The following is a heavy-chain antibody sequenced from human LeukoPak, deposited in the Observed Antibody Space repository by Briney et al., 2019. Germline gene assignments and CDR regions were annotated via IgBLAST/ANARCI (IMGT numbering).Heavy chain of an antibody. Sequence: GGSLRLSCAASGFTFSSYAMNWVRQAPGKGLEWVAVISYDGSNKYYADSVKGRFTISRDNSKNTLYLQMNSLRAEDTAVYYCARGRQGLDFSDWFDPWGQGTLVTVSS. CDR1: GFTFSSYA. CDR2: ISYDGSNK. V-gene: IGHV3-30*04. D-gene: IGHD3-3*01. J-gene: IGHJ5*02. CDR3: ARGRQGLDFSDWFDP.